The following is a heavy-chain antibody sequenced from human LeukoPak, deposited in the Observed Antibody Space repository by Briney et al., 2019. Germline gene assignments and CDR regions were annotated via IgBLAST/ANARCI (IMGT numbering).Heavy chain of an antibody. V-gene: IGHV1-2*06. CDR3: ARDLELRGPIDY. CDR2: INPNSGGT. D-gene: IGHD4-17*01. CDR1: GHTFTGYY. J-gene: IGHJ4*02. Sequence: ASVKVSCKASGHTFTGYYMHWVRQAPGQGLEWMGRINPNSGGTNYAQKFQGRVTMTRDTSISTAYMELSRLRSDDTAVYYCARDLELRGPIDYWGQGTLVTVSS.